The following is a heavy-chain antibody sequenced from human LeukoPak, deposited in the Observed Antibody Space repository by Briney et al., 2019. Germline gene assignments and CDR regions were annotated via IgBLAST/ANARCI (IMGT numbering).Heavy chain of an antibody. CDR1: GGSISSYY. D-gene: IGHD1-1*01. V-gene: IGHV4-59*01. CDR2: IYYSGST. Sequence: PSETLSLTCTVSGGSISSYYWSWIRQPPGKGLEWIGYIYYSGSTNYNPSLKSRVTISVDTSKNQFSLKLSSVTAADTAVYYCARDLENGDAFDIWGQGQWSPSLQ. CDR3: ARDLENGDAFDI. J-gene: IGHJ3*02.